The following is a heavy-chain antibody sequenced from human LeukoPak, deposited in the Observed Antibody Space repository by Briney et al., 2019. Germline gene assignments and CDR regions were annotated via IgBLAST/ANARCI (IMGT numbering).Heavy chain of an antibody. J-gene: IGHJ5*02. CDR2: INAGNGNT. D-gene: IGHD2-2*02. CDR1: GYTFTTYA. CDR3: ARDYCSSTSCYRGMNWFDP. V-gene: IGHV1-3*01. Sequence: ASVKVSCKASGYTFTTYAMYWVRQAPGQRLEWMGWINAGNGNTKYSQKFQGRVTITRDTSASTAYMELSSLRSEDTAVYYCARDYCSSTSCYRGMNWFDPWGQGTLVTVSS.